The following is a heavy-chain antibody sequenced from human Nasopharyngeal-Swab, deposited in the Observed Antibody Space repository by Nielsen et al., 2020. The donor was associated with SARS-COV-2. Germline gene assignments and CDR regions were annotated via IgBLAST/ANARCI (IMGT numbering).Heavy chain of an antibody. V-gene: IGHV5-10-1*01. CDR1: GYSFTTYW. D-gene: IGHD2-15*01. CDR3: ALLSTATRYYYYYMDV. Sequence: GESLKISCRGSGYSFTTYWINWVRQVPGKGLEWMAMIDPSDSYTNYSPSFQGHVTISADKSISAAYLQWSSLKASDTAIYYCALLSTATRYYYYYMDVWGKGTTVTVSS. J-gene: IGHJ6*03. CDR2: IDPSDSYT.